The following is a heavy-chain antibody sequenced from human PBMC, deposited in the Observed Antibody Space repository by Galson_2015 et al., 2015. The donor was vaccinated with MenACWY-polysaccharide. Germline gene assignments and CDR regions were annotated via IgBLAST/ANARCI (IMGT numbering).Heavy chain of an antibody. CDR2: IHASGST. CDR3: ARRSLGNWYFDL. Sequence: ETLSLTCPVSHGSITSYYWRWIRQPAGKTLEWIGRIHASGSTTYNPSFKSRVTMSVDMSKNQVSLRLTSVTAADTAVYHCARRSLGNWYFDLWGRGTLVTVSS. D-gene: IGHD7-27*01. CDR1: HGSITSYY. J-gene: IGHJ2*01. V-gene: IGHV4-4*07.